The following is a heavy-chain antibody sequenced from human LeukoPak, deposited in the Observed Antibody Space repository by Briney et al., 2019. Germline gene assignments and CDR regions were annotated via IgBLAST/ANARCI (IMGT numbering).Heavy chain of an antibody. CDR1: GFTVSSNY. V-gene: IGHV3-66*01. D-gene: IGHD2-15*01. CDR3: VRDRGYCSGGTCYALWDY. J-gene: IGHJ4*02. Sequence: PGGSLSLSCAASGFTVSSNYMTWVRQAPGKGPEGGSVIYTGGNTFYADSVKGRFTITRDTSGNTLYLQMNSLRAEDTAMYYCVRDRGYCSGGTCYALWDYWGQGTLVTVSS. CDR2: IYTGGNT.